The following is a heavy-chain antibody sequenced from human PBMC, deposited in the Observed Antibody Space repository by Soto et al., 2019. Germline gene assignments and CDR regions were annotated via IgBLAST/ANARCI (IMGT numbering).Heavy chain of an antibody. V-gene: IGHV3-23*01. CDR3: ARETSPDYDFWSGYHDAFDI. J-gene: IGHJ3*02. D-gene: IGHD3-3*01. CDR1: GFTFRSYA. CDR2: ISGSGGST. Sequence: GGSLRLSCAASGFTFRSYAMSWVRQAPGKGLEWVSAISGSGGSTYYADSVKGRFTISRDNSKNTLYLQMNSLRAEDTAVYYCARETSPDYDFWSGYHDAFDIWGQGTMVTVSS.